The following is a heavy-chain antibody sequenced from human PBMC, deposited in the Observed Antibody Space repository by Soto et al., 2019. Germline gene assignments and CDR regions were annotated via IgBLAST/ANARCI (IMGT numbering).Heavy chain of an antibody. CDR2: ISSSSSYI. D-gene: IGHD6-19*01. CDR1: GFTFSSYS. CDR3: ARDHQQWLGGGADF. Sequence: EVQLVESGGGLVKPGGSLRLSCAASGFTFSSYSMNWVRQAPGKGLEWVSSISSSSSYIYYADSGKGRFTISRDNAKNSLYLQMNSRGAEDTAVYYCARDHQQWLGGGADFWGQGTLVPVSS. J-gene: IGHJ4*02. V-gene: IGHV3-21*01.